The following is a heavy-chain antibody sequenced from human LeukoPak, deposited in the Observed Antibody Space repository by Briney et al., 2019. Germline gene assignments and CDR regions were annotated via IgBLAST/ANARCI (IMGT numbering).Heavy chain of an antibody. CDR2: ISAYNGNT. J-gene: IGHJ4*02. CDR1: GYTFISYG. Sequence: GASVKVSCTASGYTFISYGISWMRQAPGQGLEWMGWISAYNGNTNNAQKFQGRVTVTTDTSTSTAYMELRSLRSDDTAVYYCARDDRSGYYDDWGQGTLVTVSS. D-gene: IGHD3-22*01. CDR3: ARDDRSGYYDD. V-gene: IGHV1-18*01.